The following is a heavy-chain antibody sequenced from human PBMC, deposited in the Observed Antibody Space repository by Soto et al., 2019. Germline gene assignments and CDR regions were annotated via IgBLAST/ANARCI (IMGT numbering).Heavy chain of an antibody. V-gene: IGHV3-21*01. Sequence: GGSLRLSCAASGFLFSSYSMNWVRQAPGKGLEWVASIRATSGGTYYAESVKGRFTISRDNAKNSLFLQMNSLRAEDTAVYYCASLFSYADDWGQGTRVTVSS. CDR3: ASLFSYADD. J-gene: IGHJ4*02. D-gene: IGHD3-16*01. CDR2: IRATSGGT. CDR1: GFLFSSYS.